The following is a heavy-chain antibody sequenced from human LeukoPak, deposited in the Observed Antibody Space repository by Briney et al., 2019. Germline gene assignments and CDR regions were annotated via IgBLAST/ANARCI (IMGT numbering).Heavy chain of an antibody. Sequence: GASVKVSCRASGYTFTAHYIHWVRQAPGQGLEWMGWINPNSGGTNYAQKFQGRVTMTRDTSISTAYMELSRLRSDDTAVYYCARDWQGLGEYWYFDLWGRGTLVTVSS. CDR1: GYTFTAHY. D-gene: IGHD6-25*01. J-gene: IGHJ2*01. CDR3: ARDWQGLGEYWYFDL. V-gene: IGHV1-2*02. CDR2: INPNSGGT.